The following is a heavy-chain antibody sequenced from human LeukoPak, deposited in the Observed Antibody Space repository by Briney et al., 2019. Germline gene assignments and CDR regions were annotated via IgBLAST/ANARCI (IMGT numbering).Heavy chain of an antibody. CDR1: GYTFASYD. CDR3: AKNYDFSPGYAN. CDR2: VNPNSGNT. J-gene: IGHJ4*02. Sequence: GASVKVSCKASGYTFASYDINWVRQATGQGLEWMGWVNPNSGNTRYAQKFQGRLTMTRNTSISTAYMELSSLRSEDTAVYYCAKNYDFSPGYANWGQGTLFTVSS. D-gene: IGHD3-3*01. V-gene: IGHV1-8*01.